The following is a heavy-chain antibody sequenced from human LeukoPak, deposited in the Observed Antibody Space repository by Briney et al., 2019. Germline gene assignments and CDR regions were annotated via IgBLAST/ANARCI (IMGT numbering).Heavy chain of an antibody. CDR3: ASIGTIAAAGIIVD. CDR1: GGSFSGYY. CDR2: INHSGST. Sequence: SETLSLTCAVYGGSFSGYYWSWIRQPPGKGLEWIGEINHSGSTNYNPSLKSRVTISVDTSKNQFSLKLSSVTAADTAVYYCASIGTIAAAGIIVDWGQGTLVTVSS. D-gene: IGHD6-13*01. V-gene: IGHV4-34*01. J-gene: IGHJ4*02.